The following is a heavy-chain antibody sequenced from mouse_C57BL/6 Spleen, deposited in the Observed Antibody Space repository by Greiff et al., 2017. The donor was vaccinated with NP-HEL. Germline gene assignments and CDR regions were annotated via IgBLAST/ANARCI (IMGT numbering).Heavy chain of an antibody. J-gene: IGHJ2*01. CDR2: INPSTGGT. D-gene: IGHD3-3*01. CDR3: ARKGWDVNYFDY. CDR1: GYSFTGYY. V-gene: IGHV1-42*01. Sequence: VQLQQSGPELVKPGASVKISCKASGYSFTGYYMNWVKQSPEKSLEWIGEINPSTGGTTYNQKFKAKATLTVDKSSSTAYMQLKSLTSEDSAVYYCARKGWDVNYFDYWGQGTTLTVSS.